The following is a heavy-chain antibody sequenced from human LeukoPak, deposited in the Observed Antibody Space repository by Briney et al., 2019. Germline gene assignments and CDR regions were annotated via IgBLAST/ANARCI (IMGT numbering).Heavy chain of an antibody. CDR1: GFTFSSYG. CDR2: IWYDGSNK. J-gene: IGHJ4*02. CDR3: ARDIYYGDYEGFDY. D-gene: IGHD4-17*01. V-gene: IGHV3-33*01. Sequence: GGSLRLSCAASGFTFSSYGMHWVRQAPGKGLEWVAVIWYDGSNKYYADSVKGRFTISRDNSKNTLYLQMNSLRAEDTAVYYCARDIYYGDYEGFDYWGQGTLVTVSS.